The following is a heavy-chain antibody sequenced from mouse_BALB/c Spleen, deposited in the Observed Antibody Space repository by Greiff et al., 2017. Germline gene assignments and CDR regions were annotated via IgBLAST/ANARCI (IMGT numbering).Heavy chain of an antibody. D-gene: IGHD3-2*02. J-gene: IGHJ4*01. CDR1: GFNIKDYY. CDR2: IDPENGDT. Sequence: EVQRVESGAELVRSGASVKLSCTASGFNIKDYYMHWVKQRPEQGLEWIGWIDPENGDTEYAPKFQGKATMTADTSSITAYLQLSSLTSEDTAVYYCARGSSMDYWGQGTSVTVSS. V-gene: IGHV14-4*02. CDR3: ARGSSMDY.